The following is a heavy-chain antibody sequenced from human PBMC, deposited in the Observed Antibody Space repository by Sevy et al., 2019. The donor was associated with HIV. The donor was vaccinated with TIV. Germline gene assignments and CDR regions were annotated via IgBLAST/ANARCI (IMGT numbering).Heavy chain of an antibody. J-gene: IGHJ6*02. CDR3: ARDHQIIYLYSSGWDYYGMDV. V-gene: IGHV4-4*07. D-gene: IGHD6-19*01. Sequence: SETLSLTCTVSGGSISSYYWSWIRQPAGKGLEWIGRFYTSGSTNNNPSLKSRVTMSVDTSKNQFSLKLGSVTAADTAVYYCARDHQIIYLYSSGWDYYGMDVWGQGTTVTVSS. CDR2: FYTSGST. CDR1: GGSISSYY.